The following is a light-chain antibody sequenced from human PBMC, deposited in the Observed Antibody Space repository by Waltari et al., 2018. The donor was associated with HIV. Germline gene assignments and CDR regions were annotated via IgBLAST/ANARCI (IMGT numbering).Light chain of an antibody. CDR2: GAS. Sequence: IVLTQSPGTLSLSPGERATLSCRASQSVGSAFLAWYQQKPGQAPRRLIYGASNRPTGVPDRFTGSGSGTDFTLTINKLEPEDCAVYYCQHYARSPYTFGQWTKVEIK. CDR1: QSVGSAF. J-gene: IGKJ2*01. V-gene: IGKV3-20*01. CDR3: QHYARSPYT.